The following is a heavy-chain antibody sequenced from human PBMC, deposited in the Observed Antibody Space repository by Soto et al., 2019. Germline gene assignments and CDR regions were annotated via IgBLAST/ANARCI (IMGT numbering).Heavy chain of an antibody. D-gene: IGHD2-2*01. V-gene: IGHV3-33*01. CDR1: GFTFSSYG. Sequence: GGSLRLSFAASGFTFSSYGMHWVRQAPGKGLEWVAVIWYDGSNKYYADSVKGRFTISRDNSKNTLYLQMNSLRAEDTAVYYCARGGYCSSTSCRNYYYYMDVWGKGTTVTVSS. CDR3: ARGGYCSSTSCRNYYYYMDV. CDR2: IWYDGSNK. J-gene: IGHJ6*03.